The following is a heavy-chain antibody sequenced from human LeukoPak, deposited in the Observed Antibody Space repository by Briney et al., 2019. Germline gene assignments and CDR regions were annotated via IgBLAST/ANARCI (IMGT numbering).Heavy chain of an antibody. CDR3: AKVRLSYDFWSGYEAPFDY. V-gene: IGHV3-23*01. Sequence: AGGSLRLSCAASGFTFFNYVMTWVRQAPGKGLEWVSSISGSDGTTFYADSVKGRFTISRDNSKNTLYLQMNSLRSEDTAVYYCAKVRLSYDFWSGYEAPFDYWGQGTLVTVSS. CDR2: ISGSDGTT. J-gene: IGHJ4*02. D-gene: IGHD3-3*01. CDR1: GFTFFNYV.